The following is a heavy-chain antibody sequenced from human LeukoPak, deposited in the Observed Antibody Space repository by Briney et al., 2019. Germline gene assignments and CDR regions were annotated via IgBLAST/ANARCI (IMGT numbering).Heavy chain of an antibody. CDR3: AKGHGDYAPAEYLQL. CDR2: ISANSDRI. V-gene: IGHV3-23*01. Sequence: GGSLRLSCAGSGFALRNYAMTWVRQAPGKGLEWVSSISANSDRIYYADSVKGRFTISRDNSKNTVTLQMNSLRAEDTAVYYCAKGHGDYAPAEYLQLWGQGTLVTVSS. J-gene: IGHJ1*01. D-gene: IGHD4-17*01. CDR1: GFALRNYA.